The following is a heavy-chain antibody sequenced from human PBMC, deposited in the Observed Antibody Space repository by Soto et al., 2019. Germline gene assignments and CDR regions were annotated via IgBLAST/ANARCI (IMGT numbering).Heavy chain of an antibody. D-gene: IGHD2-15*01. CDR2: IYYSVST. J-gene: IGHJ4*02. CDR1: GGSISSYY. Sequence: PSETLSLTCTVSGGSISSYYWSWIRQPPGKGLEWIGYIYYSVSTNYDPSLKSRVTISVDTSKNQFSLKLSSVTAADTAVYYCARAGAHWGKSCGYYLDYWGQGTLVTVSS. V-gene: IGHV4-59*01. CDR3: ARAGAHWGKSCGYYLDY.